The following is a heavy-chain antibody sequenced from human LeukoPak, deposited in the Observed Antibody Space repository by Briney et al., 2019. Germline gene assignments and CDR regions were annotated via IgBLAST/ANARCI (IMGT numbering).Heavy chain of an antibody. CDR2: ISWNSGSI. V-gene: IGHV3-9*01. J-gene: IGHJ4*02. CDR1: GFTVSNNY. D-gene: IGHD3-9*01. CDR3: AKDNSYDILTGYYDY. Sequence: GGSLRLSCAASGFTVSNNYMTWVRQAPGKGLEWVSGISWNSGSIGYADSVKGRFTISRDNAKNSLYLQMNSLRAEDTALYYCAKDNSYDILTGYYDYWGQGTLVTVSS.